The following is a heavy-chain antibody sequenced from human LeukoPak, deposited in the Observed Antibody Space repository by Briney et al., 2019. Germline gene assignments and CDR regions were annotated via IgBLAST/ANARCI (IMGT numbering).Heavy chain of an antibody. CDR3: ARDGYSSGWYPEYFQH. J-gene: IGHJ1*01. CDR2: IIPIFGTA. D-gene: IGHD6-19*01. Sequence: SVKVSCKASGGTFSSYAINWVRQAPGQGLEWMGRIIPIFGTANYAQKFQGRVTITTDESTSTAYMELSSLRSEDTAVYYCARDGYSSGWYPEYFQHWGQGTLVTVSS. CDR1: GGTFSSYA. V-gene: IGHV1-69*05.